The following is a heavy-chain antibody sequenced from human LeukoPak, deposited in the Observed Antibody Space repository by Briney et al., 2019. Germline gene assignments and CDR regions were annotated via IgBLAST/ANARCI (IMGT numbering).Heavy chain of an antibody. CDR2: MNPNSGNT. V-gene: IGHV1-8*03. D-gene: IGHD3-10*01. CDR1: GGTFSSYD. J-gene: IGHJ4*02. CDR3: ARGFTMVRGVIIPPFGY. Sequence: ASVKASCKASGGTFSSYDINWVRQAPGQGLEWMGWMNPNSGNTGYAQKFQGRVTITRNTSISTAYMELSSLRSEDTAVYYCARGFTMVRGVIIPPFGYWGQGTLVTVSS.